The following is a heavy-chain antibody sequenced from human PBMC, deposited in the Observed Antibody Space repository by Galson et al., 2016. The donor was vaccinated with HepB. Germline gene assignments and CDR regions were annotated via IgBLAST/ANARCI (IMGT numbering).Heavy chain of an antibody. D-gene: IGHD5-18*01. V-gene: IGHV3-30*03. CDR2: ISSDGGAR. Sequence: SLRLSCAASRFTFSYYGMHWVRQAPGKGLEWVAVISSDGGARYYAHSVNGRFTISRDNSRNTLYLQVDNLSAEDTAVYYCARDMTPSNIVDTAMVLWYDAFDVWGQGTMVTVSS. J-gene: IGHJ3*01. CDR1: RFTFSYYG. CDR3: ARDMTPSNIVDTAMVLWYDAFDV.